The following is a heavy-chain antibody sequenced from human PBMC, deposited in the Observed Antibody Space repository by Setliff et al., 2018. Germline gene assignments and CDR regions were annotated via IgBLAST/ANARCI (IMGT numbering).Heavy chain of an antibody. CDR3: ARAELLWFGGFDP. J-gene: IGHJ5*02. D-gene: IGHD3-10*01. CDR2: MNANSGNT. Sequence: AAVKVSCKAAGYTFTSYDINWVRQATGQGLEWMGWMNANSGNTGYTQKFQGRVTMTRNTPISTAYMELSSLRSEDTAVYYCARAELLWFGGFDPWGQGTLVTVSS. CDR1: GYTFTSYD. V-gene: IGHV1-8*02.